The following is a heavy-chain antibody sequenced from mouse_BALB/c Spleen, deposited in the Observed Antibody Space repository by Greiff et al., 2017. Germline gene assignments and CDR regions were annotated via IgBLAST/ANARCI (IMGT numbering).Heavy chain of an antibody. V-gene: IGHV1-80*01. J-gene: IGHJ2*01. CDR3: AREGGDYFDY. D-gene: IGHD3-3*01. Sequence: QVQLKESGAELVRPGSSVKISCKASGYAFSSYWMNWVKQRPGQGLEWIGQIYPGDGDTNYNGKFKGKATLTADKSSSTAYMQLSSLTSEDSAVYFCAREGGDYFDYWGQGTTLTVSS. CDR2: IYPGDGDT. CDR1: GYAFSSYW.